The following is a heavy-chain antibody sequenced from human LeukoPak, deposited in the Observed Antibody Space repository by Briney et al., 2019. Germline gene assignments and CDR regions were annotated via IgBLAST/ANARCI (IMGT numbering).Heavy chain of an antibody. J-gene: IGHJ2*01. D-gene: IGHD3-22*01. CDR3: AKDVEVAITGHYFDL. CDR2: ISGSGFST. V-gene: IGHV3-23*01. CDR1: GITLSNYG. Sequence: GGSLRLSCAVSGITLSNYGMSWVRQAPGKGLEWVAGISGSGFSTHYADSVKGRFTISRDNSKNTLYLQMNSLRGEDTAVYYCAKDVEVAITGHYFDLWGRGTLVTVSS.